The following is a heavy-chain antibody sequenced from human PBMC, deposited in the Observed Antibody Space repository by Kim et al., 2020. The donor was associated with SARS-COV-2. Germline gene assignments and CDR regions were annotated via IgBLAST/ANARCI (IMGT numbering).Heavy chain of an antibody. J-gene: IGHJ6*02. CDR1: GFTFSSYA. CDR2: ISGSGGST. D-gene: IGHD3-10*01. V-gene: IGHV3-23*01. Sequence: GGSLRLSCAASGFTFSSYAMSWVRQAPGKGLEWVSAISGSGGSTYYADSVKGRFTISRDNSKNTPYLQMNSLRAEDTAVYYCAKMGETHPLWFGELRSYYYYGMDVWGQRTTVTVSS. CDR3: AKMGETHPLWFGELRSYYYYGMDV.